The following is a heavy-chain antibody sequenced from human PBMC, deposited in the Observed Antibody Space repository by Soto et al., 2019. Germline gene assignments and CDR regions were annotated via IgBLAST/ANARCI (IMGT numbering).Heavy chain of an antibody. V-gene: IGHV3-21*01. D-gene: IGHD2-2*01. CDR3: AREGAKLTRNLEWLEH. J-gene: IGHJ5*02. CDR1: VVACRSHT. CDR2: LSSNVYYI. Sequence: PVVSLGLCCSSSVVACRSHTINVFLQAPVKGLEWVSSLSSNVYYIYYADSVRGRFTISRDNAKNSLYLQMSSLRAEDTSIYYCAREGAKLTRNLEWLEHWGPGTMVIVSS.